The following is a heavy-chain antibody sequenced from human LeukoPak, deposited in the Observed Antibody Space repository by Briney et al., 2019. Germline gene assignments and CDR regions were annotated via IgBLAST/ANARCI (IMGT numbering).Heavy chain of an antibody. D-gene: IGHD6-19*01. CDR3: ARAAGVDIAVAGDFDY. Sequence: ASVKVSCKASGYTFTSYGISWARQAPGQGLEWMGWISAYNGNTNYAQKLQGRVTMTTDTSTSTAYMELRSLRSDDTAVYYCARAAGVDIAVAGDFDYWGQGTLVTVSS. CDR1: GYTFTSYG. V-gene: IGHV1-18*01. CDR2: ISAYNGNT. J-gene: IGHJ4*02.